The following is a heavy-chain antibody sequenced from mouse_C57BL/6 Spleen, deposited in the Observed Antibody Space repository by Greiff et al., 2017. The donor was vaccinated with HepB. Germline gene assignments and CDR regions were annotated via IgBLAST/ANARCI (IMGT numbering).Heavy chain of an antibody. D-gene: IGHD1-1*01. CDR2: IDPEDGET. V-gene: IGHV14-2*01. CDR1: GFNIKDYY. CDR3: AYYYGSSYAWFAY. Sequence: EVHLVESGAELVKPGASVKLSCTASGFNIKDYYMHWVKQRTEQGLEWIGRIDPEDGETKYAPKFQGKATITADTSSNTAYLQLSSLTSEDTAVYYCAYYYGSSYAWFAYWGQGTLVTVSA. J-gene: IGHJ3*01.